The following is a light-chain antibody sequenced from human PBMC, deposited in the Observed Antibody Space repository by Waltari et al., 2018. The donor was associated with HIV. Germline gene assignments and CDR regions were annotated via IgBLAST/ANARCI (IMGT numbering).Light chain of an antibody. CDR2: KDS. CDR3: QSADSSGTHYV. CDR1: ALQKQY. J-gene: IGLJ1*01. V-gene: IGLV3-25*03. Sequence: SYELTQPPSVSVSPGQTARIPCSGDALQKQYAYWYQQKPGQAPVVMIYKDSERPSGIPERFSGSSSGTTVTLTISGVQAEDEADYYCQSADSSGTHYVFGTGTKVTVL.